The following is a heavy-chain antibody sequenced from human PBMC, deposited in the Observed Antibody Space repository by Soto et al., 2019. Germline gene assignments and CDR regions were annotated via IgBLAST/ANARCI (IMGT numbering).Heavy chain of an antibody. CDR3: ARAYDSSGYYYGSFDY. Sequence: PGGSLRLSCAASGFTFSSYAMHWVRQAPGKGLEWVAVISYDGSNKYYADSVKGRFTISRDNSKNTLYLQMNSLRAEDTAVYYCARAYDSSGYYYGSFDYWGQGTLVTVSS. CDR1: GFTFSSYA. J-gene: IGHJ4*02. CDR2: ISYDGSNK. V-gene: IGHV3-30-3*01. D-gene: IGHD3-22*01.